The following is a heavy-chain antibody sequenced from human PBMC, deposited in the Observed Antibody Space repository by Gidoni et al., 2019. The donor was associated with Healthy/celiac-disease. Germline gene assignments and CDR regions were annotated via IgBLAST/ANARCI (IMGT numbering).Heavy chain of an antibody. D-gene: IGHD4-17*01. CDR1: GFTFSSYA. CDR3: AKSYGDYVNWFDP. J-gene: IGHJ5*02. CDR2: ISGSGGST. V-gene: IGHV3-23*01. Sequence: EVQLLESGGGLVQPGGSLRLSCAASGFTFSSYAMSWVRQAPGKGLERVSAISGSGGSTYYADSVKGRFTISRDNSRNTLYLQMNSLRAEDTAVYYCAKSYGDYVNWFDPWGQGTLVTVSS.